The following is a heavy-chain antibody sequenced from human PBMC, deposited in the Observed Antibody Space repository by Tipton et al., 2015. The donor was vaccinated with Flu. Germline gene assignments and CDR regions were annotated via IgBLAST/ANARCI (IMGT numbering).Heavy chain of an antibody. CDR3: AKAPDFWRELFDY. V-gene: IGHV3-23*01. CDR1: GFTFSSYA. CDR2: ISGSGGST. J-gene: IGHJ4*02. D-gene: IGHD3-3*01. Sequence: SLRLSCAASGFTFSSYAMSWVRQAPGKGLEWVSAISGSGGSTYYADSVKGRFTISRDNSKNTLYLQMNSLRAEDTAVYYCAKAPDFWRELFDYWGQGTLVTVSS.